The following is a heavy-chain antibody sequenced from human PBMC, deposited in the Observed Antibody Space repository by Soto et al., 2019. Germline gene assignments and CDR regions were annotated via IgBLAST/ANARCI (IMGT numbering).Heavy chain of an antibody. Sequence: SGPTLVNPTQTLTLTCTFSGFSLSTSGMCVGWIRQPPGKALEWLALIDWDDDKYYSTSLKTRLTISKDTSRNQVVLTVTNMDPVDTATYYCARFRPPGGYYGYDFDWYLDLWGRGTLVTVYS. CDR2: IDWDDDK. J-gene: IGHJ2*01. CDR1: GFSLSTSGMC. V-gene: IGHV2-70*01. D-gene: IGHD5-12*01. CDR3: ARFRPPGGYYGYDFDWYLDL.